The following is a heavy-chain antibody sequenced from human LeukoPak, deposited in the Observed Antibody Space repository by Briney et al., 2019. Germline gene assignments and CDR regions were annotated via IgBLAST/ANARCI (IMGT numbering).Heavy chain of an antibody. V-gene: IGHV4-34*01. D-gene: IGHD2-2*01. J-gene: IGHJ4*02. CDR3: ARALLGYCSSTSCSQFDY. Sequence: SETLSLTCAVYGGSFSGYYWSWIPNPPGRGLKGLGEFNHSGSTNYNPSLKSRVTISVDTSKNQFSLKLSSVTAADTAVYYCARALLGYCSSTSCSQFDYWGQGTLVTVSS. CDR1: GGSFSGYY. CDR2: FNHSGST.